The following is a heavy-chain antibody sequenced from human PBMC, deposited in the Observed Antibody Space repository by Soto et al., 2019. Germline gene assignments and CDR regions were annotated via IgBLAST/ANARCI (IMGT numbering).Heavy chain of an antibody. J-gene: IGHJ4*02. CDR2: LVGSGGGI. CDR1: GFSFSAYA. V-gene: IGHV3-23*01. CDR3: AWQSYQAGDY. D-gene: IGHD3-16*02. Sequence: PGGSLRLSCAASGFSFSAYAMSWVRQAPGKGLQWVSGLVGSGGGIQYADSVRGRFTVSRDNSKNSLYLQMNSLRAEDTAVYYCAWQSYQAGDYWGQGTLVTVSS.